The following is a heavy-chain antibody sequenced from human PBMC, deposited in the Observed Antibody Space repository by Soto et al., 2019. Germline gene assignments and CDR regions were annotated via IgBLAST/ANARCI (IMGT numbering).Heavy chain of an antibody. CDR2: VYHTGTT. CDR1: GGPVSGDDLY. V-gene: IGHV4-31*02. Sequence: SETLSLTCVVSGGPVSGDDLYWSWIRHLPGKGLEWIANVYHTGTTYYNPSLKSRVSMSVDTSQNQFSLILACVTAADTAVYYCARALVTDYNSRDYHYYFAMDVWGQGTSVT. J-gene: IGHJ6*02. CDR3: ARALVTDYNSRDYHYYFAMDV. D-gene: IGHD3-22*01.